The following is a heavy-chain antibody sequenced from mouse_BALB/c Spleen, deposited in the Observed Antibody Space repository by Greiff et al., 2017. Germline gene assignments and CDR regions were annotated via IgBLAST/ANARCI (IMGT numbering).Heavy chain of an antibody. Sequence: VQLQQSGAELVKPGASVKLSCTASGFNFKDTYMHWVKQRPEQGLEWIGRIDPANGNTKYDPKFQGKATITADTSSNTAYLQLSSLTSEDTAVYYCARSITTATSFDYWGQGTTLPVSS. CDR2: IDPANGNT. J-gene: IGHJ2*01. CDR1: GFNFKDTY. CDR3: ARSITTATSFDY. V-gene: IGHV14-3*02. D-gene: IGHD1-2*01.